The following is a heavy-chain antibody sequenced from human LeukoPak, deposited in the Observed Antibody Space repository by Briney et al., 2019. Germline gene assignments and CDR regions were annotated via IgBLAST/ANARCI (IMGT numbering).Heavy chain of an antibody. Sequence: SETLSLTCTVSGGSISSYYWSWIRQPAGKGLEWIGHIYTSGSTNYNPSLKSRVTMSVDTSKNQFSLKLSSVTAADTAVYYCARDQYDLYPANWFDPWGREPWSPSPQ. J-gene: IGHJ5*02. D-gene: IGHD2-2*02. V-gene: IGHV4-4*07. CDR2: IYTSGST. CDR3: ARDQYDLYPANWFDP. CDR1: GGSISSYY.